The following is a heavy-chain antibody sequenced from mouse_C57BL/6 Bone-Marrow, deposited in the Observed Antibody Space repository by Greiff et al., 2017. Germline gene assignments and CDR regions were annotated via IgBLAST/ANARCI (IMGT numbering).Heavy chain of an antibody. V-gene: IGHV14-4*01. CDR2: IDPENGDT. J-gene: IGHJ2*01. CDR1: GFNIKDDY. CDR3: TTSLNRDVDY. Sequence: EVQLQQSGAELVRPGASVKLSCTASGFNIKDDYMHWVKQRPEQGLEWIGWIDPENGDTEYASKFQGKATITADTSSNTAYLQLSSLTSEDTAVYYCTTSLNRDVDYWGQGTTLTVSS. D-gene: IGHD4-1*01.